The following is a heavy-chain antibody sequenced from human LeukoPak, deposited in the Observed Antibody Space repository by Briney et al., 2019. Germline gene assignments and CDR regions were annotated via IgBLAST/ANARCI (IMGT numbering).Heavy chain of an antibody. V-gene: IGHV4-61*02. J-gene: IGHJ5*02. CDR2: MYTDGDT. CDR3: ARQRQSSTPFDP. D-gene: IGHD6-13*01. Sequence: PAGKGLEWIGRMYTDGDTNYNPALKSRVTISVDTSKNQFSLKLSSVTAADTAVYYCARQRQSSTPFDPWGQGTLVTVSS.